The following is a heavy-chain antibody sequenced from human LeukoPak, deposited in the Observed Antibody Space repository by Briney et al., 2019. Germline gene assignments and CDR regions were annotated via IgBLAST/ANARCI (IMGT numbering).Heavy chain of an antibody. V-gene: IGHV4-59*01. Sequence: SETLSLTCTVSGGSINNYYWSWLRQPPGKGLEWIGYIHYSGSTNYNFSLKSRVTISVGTSKSQFSLKLSSVTAADTAVYYCARGAGWYEYWGQGTLVTVSS. D-gene: IGHD6-19*01. CDR2: IHYSGST. CDR3: ARGAGWYEY. CDR1: GGSINNYY. J-gene: IGHJ4*02.